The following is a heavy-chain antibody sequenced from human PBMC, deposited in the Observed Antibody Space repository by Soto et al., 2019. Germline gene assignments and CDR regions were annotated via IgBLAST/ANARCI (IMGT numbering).Heavy chain of an antibody. D-gene: IGHD4-4*01. CDR1: GFTFSSFA. V-gene: IGHV3-23*01. Sequence: GGSLRLSCEASGFTFSSFAMNWVRQTTGKGLEWVSAITGSGSSTYFADAVKGRFTISRDNSKKTLYLQMNSLRVEDSGVYFCAKATVTTSYFYGMDVRGQGTTVTVSS. J-gene: IGHJ6*02. CDR3: AKATVTTSYFYGMDV. CDR2: ITGSGSST.